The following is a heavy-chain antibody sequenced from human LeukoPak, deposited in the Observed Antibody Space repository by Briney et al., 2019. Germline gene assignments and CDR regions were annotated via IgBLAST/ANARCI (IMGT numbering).Heavy chain of an antibody. CDR1: GYTFTSYG. D-gene: IGHD5-18*01. V-gene: IGHV1-18*01. Sequence: ASVKVSCKASGYTFTSYGISWVRQAPGHGLEWMGWISAYNGNTNSAQKVQGRVTLTTDTSTNTAYMELRSLRSDDTAFYYCARQVDTSMALPDYWGQGTLVTVSS. J-gene: IGHJ4*02. CDR2: ISAYNGNT. CDR3: ARQVDTSMALPDY.